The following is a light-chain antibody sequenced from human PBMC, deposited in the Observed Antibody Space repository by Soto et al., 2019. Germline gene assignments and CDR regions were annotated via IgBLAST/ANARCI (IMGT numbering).Light chain of an antibody. Sequence: SYELTQPPSVSVAPGQTARITCGGNNIGIYSVHWYQQRPGQAPVLVVYDGSDRPSGIPERFSGSNSGNTATLTIGRVEAADEADYYCQVWDTTNPVIFGGGTQLTVL. CDR2: DGS. V-gene: IGLV3-21*02. CDR3: QVWDTTNPVI. CDR1: NIGIYS. J-gene: IGLJ2*01.